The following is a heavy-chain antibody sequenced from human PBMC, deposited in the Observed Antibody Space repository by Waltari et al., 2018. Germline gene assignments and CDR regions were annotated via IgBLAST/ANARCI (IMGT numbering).Heavy chain of an antibody. Sequence: QVQLVQSGAEVKKPGSSVKVSCKASGGTFSSYAISWVRQAPGQGLGWMGGIIPIFGTANYAQKFQGRVTITTDESTSTAYMELSSLRSEDTAVYYCARGIVVDDTPPSYYYYMDVWGKGTTVTVSS. CDR2: IIPIFGTA. CDR3: ARGIVVDDTPPSYYYYMDV. J-gene: IGHJ6*03. D-gene: IGHD3-22*01. V-gene: IGHV1-69*05. CDR1: GGTFSSYA.